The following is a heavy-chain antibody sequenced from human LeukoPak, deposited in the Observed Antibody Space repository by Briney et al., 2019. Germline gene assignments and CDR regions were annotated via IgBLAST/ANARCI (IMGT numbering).Heavy chain of an antibody. CDR1: GVTFSSDL. J-gene: IGHJ1*01. D-gene: IGHD4-23*01. V-gene: IGHV3-74*03. CDR2: TNTDGSST. CDR3: YGANAEH. Sequence: GGALRVSCAASGVTFSSDLRHWGRQAPGKGLWCVSGTNTDGSSTMYAESVKGRFTISRDNAKNTLYLQMNRLRAEDTAVYYCYGANAEHWGQGTLVAVSS.